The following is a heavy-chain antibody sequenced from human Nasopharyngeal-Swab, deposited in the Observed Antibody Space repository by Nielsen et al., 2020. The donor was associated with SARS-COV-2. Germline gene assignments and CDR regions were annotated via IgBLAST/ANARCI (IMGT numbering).Heavy chain of an antibody. V-gene: IGHV4-34*01. CDR2: INHSGST. J-gene: IGHJ4*02. CDR1: GGSFSGYY. D-gene: IGHD1-26*01. Sequence: SETLSLTCAVYGGSFSGYYCSWIRQPPGQGLEWIGEINHSGSTNYNPSPKSRVTISVDKSKIQFSLKLSSVTAADAAVYYCARGATLLYNYFDYWGQGTPVPVSS. CDR3: ARGATLLYNYFDY.